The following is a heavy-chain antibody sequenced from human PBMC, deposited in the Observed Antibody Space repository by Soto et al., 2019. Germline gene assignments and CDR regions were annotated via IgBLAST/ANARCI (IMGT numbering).Heavy chain of an antibody. J-gene: IGHJ6*03. CDR3: ARNGAAAPNYYYYYYLDV. V-gene: IGHV3-20*01. D-gene: IGHD6-13*01. CDR2: INWNGGST. CDR1: GFTFDDYG. Sequence: AGGSLRLSCAASGFTFDDYGMSWVRQAPGKGLEWVSGINWNGGSTGYADSVKGRFTISRDNAKNSLYLQMNSLRAEDTALYHCARNGAAAPNYYYYYYLDVWGKGTTVTVSS.